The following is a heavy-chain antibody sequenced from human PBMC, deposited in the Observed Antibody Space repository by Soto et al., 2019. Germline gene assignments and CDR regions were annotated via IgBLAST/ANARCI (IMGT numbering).Heavy chain of an antibody. V-gene: IGHV1-3*01. D-gene: IGHD1-1*01. CDR2: INAGNGNT. CDR3: ASMDVGTLYYGMDG. CDR1: GYTFTSYA. Sequence: GSSVKVSCKASGYTFTSYAMHWVRQAPGQRLEWMGWINAGNGNTKYSQKFQGRVTITRDTSASTAYMELSSLRSEDTAVYYCASMDVGTLYYGMDGWGQGTPVTVSS. J-gene: IGHJ6*02.